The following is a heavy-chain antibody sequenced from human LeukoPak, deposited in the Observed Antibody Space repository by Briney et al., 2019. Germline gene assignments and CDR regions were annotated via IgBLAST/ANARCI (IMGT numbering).Heavy chain of an antibody. CDR1: GYTFTNYY. CDR3: ARSFGASQQYTSSWNYYYMDV. Sequence: ASVKVSCKASGYTFTNYYVHWVRQAPGRGLEWMGIISPSGGSTSYPQKFQGRVTMTRDMSTSTVYMELSSLRSEDTAVFYCARSFGASQQYTSSWNYYYMDVWGEGTTVTVSS. V-gene: IGHV1-46*01. J-gene: IGHJ6*03. D-gene: IGHD6-13*01. CDR2: ISPSGGST.